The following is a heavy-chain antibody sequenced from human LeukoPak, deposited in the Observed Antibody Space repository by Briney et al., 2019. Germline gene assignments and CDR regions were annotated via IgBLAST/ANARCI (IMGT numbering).Heavy chain of an antibody. Sequence: GGSLRLSCAASGFTFSSYAMHWVRQAPGKGLEWEAVISYDGSNKYYADSVKGRFTISRDNSKNTLYLQMNSLRAEDTAVYYCARDNHSEVGLDYWGQGTLVTVSS. V-gene: IGHV3-30*04. D-gene: IGHD1-26*01. CDR1: GFTFSSYA. CDR2: ISYDGSNK. CDR3: ARDNHSEVGLDY. J-gene: IGHJ4*02.